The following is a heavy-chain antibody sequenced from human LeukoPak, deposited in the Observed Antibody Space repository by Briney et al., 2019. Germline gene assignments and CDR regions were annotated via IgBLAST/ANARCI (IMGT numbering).Heavy chain of an antibody. D-gene: IGHD4-4*01. Sequence: GGSLRLSCAASGFTFSNYAMSWVRQAPGKGLEWVSAISGSGGSTYYADSVKGRFTISRDNSKNTLYLQMNSLIAEDTAVYYFAKDEGYGNQYYFDYWGQGTLVTVS. CDR2: ISGSGGST. J-gene: IGHJ4*02. V-gene: IGHV3-23*01. CDR1: GFTFSNYA. CDR3: AKDEGYGNQYYFDY.